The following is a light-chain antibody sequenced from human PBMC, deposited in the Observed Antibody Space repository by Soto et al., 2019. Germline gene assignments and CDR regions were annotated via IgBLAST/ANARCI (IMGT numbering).Light chain of an antibody. V-gene: IGKV3-20*01. CDR3: QHFGDSPLWA. CDR1: QSVGSGH. CDR2: AAS. J-gene: IGKJ1*01. Sequence: EIVLTQSPGTLSLSPGERATLSCRASQSVGSGHLAWYQQKPGQTPRLLIYAASTRATGIPDRFSGSGSGTDFTLTISRLEPEDFVVYYCQHFGDSPLWAFGQGTEVEIK.